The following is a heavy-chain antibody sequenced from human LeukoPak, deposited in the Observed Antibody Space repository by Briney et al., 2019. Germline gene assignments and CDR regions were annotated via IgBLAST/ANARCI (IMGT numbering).Heavy chain of an antibody. CDR2: IGSISDYV. CDR3: AREEYYYGSGSQTPPLDY. Sequence: GGSLRLSCAASGFTFNTYTMNWVRQTPGKGLERVSSIGSISDYVSYADSVKGRFTISRDNSKNTLYLQMNSLRAEDTAVYYCAREEYYYGSGSQTPPLDYWGQGTLVTVSS. V-gene: IGHV3-21*01. CDR1: GFTFNTYT. J-gene: IGHJ4*02. D-gene: IGHD3-10*01.